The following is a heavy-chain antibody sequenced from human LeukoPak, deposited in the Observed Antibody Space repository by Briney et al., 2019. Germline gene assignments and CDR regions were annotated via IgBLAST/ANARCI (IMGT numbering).Heavy chain of an antibody. D-gene: IGHD5-24*01. J-gene: IGHJ4*02. CDR2: IYYSGST. CDR3: ARVPGRWLHSYFDY. V-gene: IGHV4-59*01. CDR1: GDSISTYY. Sequence: ETLSLTCTVSGDSISTYYWSWIRQPPGKGLEWIGYIYYSGSTTYNPSLKSRVTISVDTSKNQFSLKLSSVTAADTAVYYCARVPGRWLHSYFDYWGQGTLVTVSS.